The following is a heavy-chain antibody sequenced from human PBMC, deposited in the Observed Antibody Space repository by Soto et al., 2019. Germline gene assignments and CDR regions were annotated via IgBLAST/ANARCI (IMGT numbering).Heavy chain of an antibody. CDR3: ARGDIVVVVATYYYGMDV. D-gene: IGHD2-15*01. J-gene: IGHJ6*02. Sequence: GASVKVSCKASGYTSTNYGMHWVRQAPGQRLEWMGWIIAIIGKANYAQKFQGRVTITADESTSTAYMELSSLRSEDTAVYYCARGDIVVVVATYYYGMDVWGQGTTVTVSS. V-gene: IGHV1-69*13. CDR1: GYTSTNYG. CDR2: IIAIIGKA.